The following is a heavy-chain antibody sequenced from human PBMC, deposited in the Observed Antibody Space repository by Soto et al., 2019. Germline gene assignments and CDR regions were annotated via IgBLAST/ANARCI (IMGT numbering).Heavy chain of an antibody. V-gene: IGHV4-59*01. CDR3: AQTTGWPGFDY. Sequence: QVHLQESGPGLVKPSETMSLTCTASGASIRNFYWNWVRQFPGKGLEWIGHIYNGERTNYNPTLKSRVTISEDTSKNQFSLKLSSVTVADTAVYYCAQTTGWPGFDYWGQGTLVAVSS. CDR1: GASIRNFY. CDR2: IYNGERT. D-gene: IGHD6-19*01. J-gene: IGHJ4*02.